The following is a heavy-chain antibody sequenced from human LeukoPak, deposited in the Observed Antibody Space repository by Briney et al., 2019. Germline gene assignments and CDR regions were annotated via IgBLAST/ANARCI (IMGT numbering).Heavy chain of an antibody. D-gene: IGHD4-17*01. CDR3: ARVSNTVTTIGRSDY. V-gene: IGHV4-39*07. CDR1: GGSISSSRYY. Sequence: PSETLSLTCTVSGGSISSSRYYWGWIRQPPGKGLEWIGSIYYSGSTYYNPSLKSRVTISVDTSKNQFSLKLSSVTAADTAVYYCARVSNTVTTIGRSDYWGQGTLVTVSS. J-gene: IGHJ4*02. CDR2: IYYSGST.